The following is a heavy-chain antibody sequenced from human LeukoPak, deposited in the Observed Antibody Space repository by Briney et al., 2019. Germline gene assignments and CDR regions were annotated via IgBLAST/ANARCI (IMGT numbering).Heavy chain of an antibody. J-gene: IGHJ5*02. Sequence: PSENLSLTCTVSAGSISSYYWGWIRPPPGKGLEWVGYIFYSGSTNYHPSLKSRDSISVDTSKNQYSLKLSSVTAADTGVYYCARERVGYYGSGQCNWFDPWGQGTLVTVSS. CDR1: AGSISSYY. V-gene: IGHV4-59*01. CDR3: ARERVGYYGSGQCNWFDP. CDR2: IFYSGST. D-gene: IGHD3-10*01.